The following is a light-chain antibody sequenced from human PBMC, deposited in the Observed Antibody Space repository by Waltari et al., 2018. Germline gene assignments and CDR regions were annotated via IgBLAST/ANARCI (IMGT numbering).Light chain of an antibody. CDR2: DAS. CDR3: QQYNNWPKT. CDR1: RSVSSN. Sequence: ETVMTQSPATLSVSPGDRATLSCRASRSVSSNLAWYQQKPGQAPRLLIYDASTRATDIPAGFSGSGSGTEFTLTISSLQSEDFAVYYCQQYNNWPKTFGQGTKVEIK. V-gene: IGKV3-15*01. J-gene: IGKJ1*01.